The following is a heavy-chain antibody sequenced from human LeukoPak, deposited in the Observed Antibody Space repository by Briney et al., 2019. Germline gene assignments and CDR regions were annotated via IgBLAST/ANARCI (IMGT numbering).Heavy chain of an antibody. Sequence: GGSLRLSCAASGFTFSSYSMNWVRQAPGKGLEWVSYISSSSSTIYYADSVKGRFTISRYNAKNSLYLQMNSLRAEDTAVYYCARGASTFGVVIFETGEFDYWGQGTLVTVSS. V-gene: IGHV3-48*01. J-gene: IGHJ4*02. CDR2: ISSSSSTI. CDR1: GFTFSSYS. D-gene: IGHD3-3*01. CDR3: ARGASTFGVVIFETGEFDY.